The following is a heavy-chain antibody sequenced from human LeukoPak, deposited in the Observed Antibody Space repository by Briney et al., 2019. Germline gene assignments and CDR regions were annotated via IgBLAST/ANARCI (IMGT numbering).Heavy chain of an antibody. V-gene: IGHV3-21*01. Sequence: KPGGSLRLSCAASGFTFSSYSMNWVRQAPGEGLEWVSSISSSSNYIHYAESVKGRFTISRDNAKNSLDLQMNSLRAEDTAVYYCARDPPYCSGTNCYLDSWGQGTLVTVSS. CDR2: ISSSSNYI. CDR3: ARDPPYCSGTNCYLDS. J-gene: IGHJ4*02. D-gene: IGHD2-15*01. CDR1: GFTFSSYS.